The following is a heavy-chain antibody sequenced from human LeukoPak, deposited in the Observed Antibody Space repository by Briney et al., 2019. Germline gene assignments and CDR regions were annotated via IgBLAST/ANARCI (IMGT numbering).Heavy chain of an antibody. D-gene: IGHD3-22*01. J-gene: IGHJ4*02. CDR2: IYHSGST. Sequence: SETLSLTCTVSGDSISSSTYYWGWIRQPPGKGLEWIGNIYHSGSTYYNPSLKSRVTMSVDTSKNHLSLELNSVTATDTAVYYCARLGFTMILVATTWGQGTLVTVSS. V-gene: IGHV4-39*01. CDR3: ARLGFTMILVATT. CDR1: GDSISSSTYY.